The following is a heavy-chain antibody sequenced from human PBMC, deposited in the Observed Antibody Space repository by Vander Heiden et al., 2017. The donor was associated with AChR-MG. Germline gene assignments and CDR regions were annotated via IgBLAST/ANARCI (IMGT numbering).Heavy chain of an antibody. CDR2: IFSNDEK. CDR3: ARMWYYYGSGSYYYYMDV. J-gene: IGHJ6*03. V-gene: IGHV2-26*01. Sequence: QVTLKESGPVLVKPTETLTLTCTVPGFSLSNARMGVSWIRQPPGKALEWLAHIFSNDEKSYSTSLKSRLTISKDTSKSQVVLTMTNMDPVDTATYYCARMWYYYGSGSYYYYMDVWAKGPRSPSP. CDR1: GFSLSNARMG. D-gene: IGHD3-10*01.